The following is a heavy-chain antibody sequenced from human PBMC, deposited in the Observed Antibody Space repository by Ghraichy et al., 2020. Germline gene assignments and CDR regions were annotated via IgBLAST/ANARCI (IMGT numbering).Heavy chain of an antibody. V-gene: IGHV5-10-1*01. CDR1: GYSFTNNW. D-gene: IGHD4/OR15-4a*01. Sequence: GESLNISCKGSGYSFTNNWINWVRQMPGKGLEWMGRIDPSDSYTNSNPSFQGHVTISADKSISTAYLQWSSLKASDTAMYYCARQSGAYWYFDLWGRGTLVTVSS. CDR3: ARQSGAYWYFDL. J-gene: IGHJ2*01. CDR2: IDPSDSYT.